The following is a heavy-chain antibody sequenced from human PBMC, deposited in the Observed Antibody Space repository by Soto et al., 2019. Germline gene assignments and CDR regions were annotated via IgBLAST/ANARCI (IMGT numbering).Heavy chain of an antibody. D-gene: IGHD3-10*01. CDR1: GYTFTSYG. J-gene: IGHJ6*02. CDR2: ISAYNGNT. Sequence: ASVKVSCKASGYTFTSYGISWVRQAPGQGLEWMGWISAYNGNTNYAQKLQGRVTMTTDTSTSTAYIELRSLRSDDTAVYYCARTSAYGSGSNAADYYYYYGMDVWGQGTTVTVSS. V-gene: IGHV1-18*01. CDR3: ARTSAYGSGSNAADYYYYYGMDV.